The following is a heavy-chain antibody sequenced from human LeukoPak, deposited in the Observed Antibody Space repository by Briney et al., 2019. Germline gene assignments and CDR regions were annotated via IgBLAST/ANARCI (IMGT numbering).Heavy chain of an antibody. J-gene: IGHJ4*02. V-gene: IGHV3-53*01. CDR1: GLNVGSKH. CDR3: ARLNFGDDY. CDR2: IYPGGDS. Sequence: PGGSLRLSCAASGLNVGSKHMNWVRQAPGKGLEWVSGIYPGGDSYYADSLKGRFIISRDISKNTVFLQMNSLRDEDTAVYHCARLNFGDDYWGQGALVTVSS. D-gene: IGHD4-17*01.